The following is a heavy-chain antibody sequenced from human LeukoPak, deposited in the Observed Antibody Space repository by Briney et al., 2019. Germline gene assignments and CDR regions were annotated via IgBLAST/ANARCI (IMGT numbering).Heavy chain of an antibody. CDR2: IYPGDSDT. D-gene: IGHD3-22*01. J-gene: IGHJ5*02. CDR1: GYSFASYW. Sequence: GESLKISCKGSGYSFASYWIGWVRQMSGKGLEWMGIIYPGDSDTKYSPSFQGQVTISADKSISTAYLQWSSLKASDTAMYYCASAYYYDSSGPYGWFDPWGQGTLVTVSS. CDR3: ASAYYYDSSGPYGWFDP. V-gene: IGHV5-51*01.